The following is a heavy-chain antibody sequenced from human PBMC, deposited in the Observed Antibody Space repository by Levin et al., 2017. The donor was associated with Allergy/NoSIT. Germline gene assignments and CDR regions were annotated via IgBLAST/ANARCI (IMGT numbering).Heavy chain of an antibody. CDR1: GGSISSSSDY. D-gene: IGHD3-10*01. J-gene: IGHJ4*02. CDR2: IYYSGNT. CDR3: ARWRWGRGGSGDY. V-gene: IGHV4-39*01. Sequence: GSLRLSCTVSGGSISSSSDYWGWIRQPPGKGLEWIGFIYYSGNTYYNPSLKSRVTISVDTSKNQFSLKLNSMTAADTAVYYCARWRWGRGGSGDYWGPGTLVTVSS.